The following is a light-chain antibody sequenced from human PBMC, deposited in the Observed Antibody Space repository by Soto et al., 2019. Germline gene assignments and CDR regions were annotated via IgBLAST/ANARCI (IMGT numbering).Light chain of an antibody. Sequence: DIQMTQSPSSLSASVGARVSITCQASEDIRTSLSWFQHKPGRAPNLLIYGASYLETGVPSRFRGSGSGTAFTLTISSLQPEDIATYYCQHYNNLPPFTFGPGTIVDIK. V-gene: IGKV1-33*01. CDR2: GAS. J-gene: IGKJ3*01. CDR1: EDIRTS. CDR3: QHYNNLPPFT.